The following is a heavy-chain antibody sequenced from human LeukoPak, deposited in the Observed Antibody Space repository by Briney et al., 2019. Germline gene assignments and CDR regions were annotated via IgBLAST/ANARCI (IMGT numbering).Heavy chain of an antibody. Sequence: GGSLRLSCAASGFTFSDYYMNWIRQTPERGLEWVSSISSSSSTIHYADSVKGRFTISRDNAKNSLFLQMNSLRAEDTAVYYCASCSTSCYYYFDYWGQGTLVTVSS. J-gene: IGHJ4*02. D-gene: IGHD2-2*01. CDR2: ISSSSSTI. CDR1: GFTFSDYY. V-gene: IGHV3-11*04. CDR3: ASCSTSCYYYFDY.